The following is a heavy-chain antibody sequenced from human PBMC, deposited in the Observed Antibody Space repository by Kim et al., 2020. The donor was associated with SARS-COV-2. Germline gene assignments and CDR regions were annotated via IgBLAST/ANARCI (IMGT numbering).Heavy chain of an antibody. Sequence: YNPSLKSRLTISVDTSKNQFSLKLNSVTAADTAVYYCARGLSSAWNYFDYWGQGTLVTVSS. J-gene: IGHJ4*02. CDR3: ARGLSSAWNYFDY. D-gene: IGHD6-19*01. V-gene: IGHV4-31*02.